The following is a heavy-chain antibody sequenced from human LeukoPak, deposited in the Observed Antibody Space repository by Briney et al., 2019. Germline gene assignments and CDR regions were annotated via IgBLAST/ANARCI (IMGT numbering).Heavy chain of an antibody. D-gene: IGHD6-19*01. Sequence: SETLSLTCSVSGGSISSSTYWWAWIRQPPGKGLEWIGSIYYSGSTHYNPSLKSRVTISVDTSKNQFSLKLSSVTAADTAVYYCARRGYSSGWFPFDYWGQGTLVTVSS. V-gene: IGHV4-39*01. J-gene: IGHJ4*02. CDR1: GGSISSSTYW. CDR3: ARRGYSSGWFPFDY. CDR2: IYYSGST.